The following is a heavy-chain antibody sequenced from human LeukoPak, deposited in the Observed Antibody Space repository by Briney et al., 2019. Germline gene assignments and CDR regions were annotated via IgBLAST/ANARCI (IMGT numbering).Heavy chain of an antibody. CDR2: INYSGST. V-gene: IGHV4-39*01. CDR3: ARYVVYGSGKYYFDY. J-gene: IGHJ4*02. D-gene: IGHD3-10*01. CDR1: GGSVSSTTYY. Sequence: SETLCLTCTVSGGSVSSTTYYWSWIRQPPGKGLEWIASINYSGSTYYNPSLKRRGTISVDTSENQFSLKLSSVTAADTAVYYCARYVVYGSGKYYFDYWGQGTLVTVSS.